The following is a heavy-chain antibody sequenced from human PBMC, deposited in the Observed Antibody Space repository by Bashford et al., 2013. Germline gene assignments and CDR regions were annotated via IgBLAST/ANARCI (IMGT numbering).Heavy chain of an antibody. D-gene: IGHD3-22*01. CDR3: TRHPLIVKVVIITPDWFDP. V-gene: IGHV4-39*01. CDR2: IYSDGST. CDR1: GGSITNSLYY. Sequence: SETLSLTCDVSGGSITNSLYYWGWIRQPPGKGLEWVGSIYSDGSTSYNPSLKSRITMSMDTSKNQFSLNLSSVTAADTAVYYCTRHPLIVKVVIITPDWFDPWGQGTLVTVSS. J-gene: IGHJ5*02.